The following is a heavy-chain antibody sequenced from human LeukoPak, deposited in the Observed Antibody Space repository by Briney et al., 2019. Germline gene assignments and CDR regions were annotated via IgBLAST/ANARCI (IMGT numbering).Heavy chain of an antibody. CDR1: GGSISSYY. CDR3: ARAPYGNYYYYYMEV. CDR2: IYYSGST. V-gene: IGHV4-59*01. D-gene: IGHD3-10*01. Sequence: PSETLSLTCTISGGSISSYYWSWIRQPPGKGLEWIGYIYYSGSTNYNPSLKSRVTISVDTSKNQFSLKLSSVTAADTAVYYCARAPYGNYYYYYMEVWGKGTTVTVSS. J-gene: IGHJ6*03.